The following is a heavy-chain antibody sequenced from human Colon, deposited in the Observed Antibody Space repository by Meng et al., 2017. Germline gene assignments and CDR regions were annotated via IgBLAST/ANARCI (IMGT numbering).Heavy chain of an antibody. D-gene: IGHD4-23*01. CDR1: GFIFSSYA. J-gene: IGHJ4*02. V-gene: IGHV3-23*01. CDR3: AKAQNTVEWYYFDY. CDR2: ISASGSST. Sequence: EVQVLESGGGLVQPGGSLRLSCSASGFIFSSYAMSWVRQAPGKGREWVSAISASGSSTYYADSVKGRFTISRDNSKNTLYLQMNGLRAEDTAVYYCAKAQNTVEWYYFDYWGRGTLVTVSS.